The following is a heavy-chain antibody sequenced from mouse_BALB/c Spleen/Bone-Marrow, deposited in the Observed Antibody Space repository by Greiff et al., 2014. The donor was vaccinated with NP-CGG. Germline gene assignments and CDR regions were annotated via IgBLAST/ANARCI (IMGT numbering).Heavy chain of an antibody. Sequence: QVQLQQSGAELTKPWASVKISCKATGYTFSNYWIQWVKQRPGPGPEWIGEIMPGSTDTNYNEKFKGKATCTADTSSYTAFMQLSTLTSEDSSVYYCSRGNPFDFWGQGTTLTVSS. CDR3: SRGNPFDF. CDR2: IMPGSTDT. CDR1: GYTFSNYW. V-gene: IGHV1-9*01. J-gene: IGHJ2*01.